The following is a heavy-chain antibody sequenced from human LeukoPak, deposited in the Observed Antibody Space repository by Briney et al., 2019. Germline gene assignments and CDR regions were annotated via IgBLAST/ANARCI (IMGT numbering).Heavy chain of an antibody. CDR1: GFTFSSYG. CDR3: AKGHYYGSGSLDY. Sequence: GGSLRLSCAASGFTFSSYGMSWVRQAPGKGLGWVSAIGGRDGSTYYADSVKGRFTISRDNSKNTLYVQMNSLRAEDTAVYYCAKGHYYGSGSLDYWGQGTLVTVSS. CDR2: IGGRDGST. D-gene: IGHD3-10*01. V-gene: IGHV3-23*01. J-gene: IGHJ4*02.